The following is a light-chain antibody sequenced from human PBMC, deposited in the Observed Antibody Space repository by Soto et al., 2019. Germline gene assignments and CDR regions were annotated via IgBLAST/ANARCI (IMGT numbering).Light chain of an antibody. V-gene: IGKV1-39*01. J-gene: IGKJ5*01. CDR2: GAS. CDR1: QSISTY. Sequence: DIQMTQSPSSLSASVGDRVTITCRASQSISTYVNWYQQKPGKAPNLLIYGASSLQSGVPSRFSGSGSGTDFTLTISNLQPEDFATYYCQQTYRTPITFGQGTRLEIK. CDR3: QQTYRTPIT.